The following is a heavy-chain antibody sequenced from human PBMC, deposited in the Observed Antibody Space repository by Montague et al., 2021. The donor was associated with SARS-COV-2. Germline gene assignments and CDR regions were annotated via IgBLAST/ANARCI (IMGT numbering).Heavy chain of an antibody. CDR3: ARTYYDILTGYYNRGAFDI. Sequence: SETLSLTCTVSGGSISSYYWSWIRQPPGKGLEWIGYIYYSGSTNYSPSLKSRVTISVDTSKNQSSLKLSSVTAADTAVYYCARTYYDILTGYYNRGAFDIWGQGTMVTVSS. D-gene: IGHD3-9*01. J-gene: IGHJ3*02. V-gene: IGHV4-59*08. CDR1: GGSISSYY. CDR2: IYYSGST.